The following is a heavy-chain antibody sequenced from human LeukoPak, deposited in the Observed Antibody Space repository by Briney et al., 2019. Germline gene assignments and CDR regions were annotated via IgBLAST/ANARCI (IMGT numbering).Heavy chain of an antibody. CDR3: AKREYSSGWYYQN. J-gene: IGHJ4*02. Sequence: GGSLRLSCAASGFTFSSYGMSWVRQAPGKGREWVSAISGSGGSTYYADSVKGRFTISRDNSKNTLYLQMNSLRAEDTAVYYCAKREYSSGWYYQNWGQGTLVTVSS. D-gene: IGHD6-19*01. CDR1: GFTFSSYG. CDR2: ISGSGGST. V-gene: IGHV3-23*01.